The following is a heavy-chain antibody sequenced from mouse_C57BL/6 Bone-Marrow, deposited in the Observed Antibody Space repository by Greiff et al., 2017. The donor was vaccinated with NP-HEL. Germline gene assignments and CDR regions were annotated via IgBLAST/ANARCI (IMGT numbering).Heavy chain of an antibody. V-gene: IGHV5-6*02. CDR2: ISRGGSNT. J-gene: IGHJ2*01. CDR3: ARNYGKDY. D-gene: IGHD2-1*01. CDR1: GFTFSSYG. Sequence: EVMLVESGGDLVKPGGSLKLSCAASGFTFSSYGMSWVRRPPDKGLEWVATISRGGSNTNYPDTVKGRFTISRDNAKNTLYLQMSSLKSEDTAMYYCARNYGKDYWGQGTTLTVSS.